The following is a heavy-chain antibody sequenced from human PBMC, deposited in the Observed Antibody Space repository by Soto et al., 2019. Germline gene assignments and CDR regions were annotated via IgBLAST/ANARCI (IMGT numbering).Heavy chain of an antibody. J-gene: IGHJ6*02. D-gene: IGHD3-3*01. CDR1: GFTFSSYG. CDR3: AGWESITIPGYGMDV. Sequence: GGSLRLSCAASGFTFSSYGMHWVRQAPGKGLEWVAVIWYDGSNKYYADSVKGRFTISRDNSKNTLYLQMNSLRAEDTAVYYCAGWESITIPGYGMDVWGQGTTVTVSS. CDR2: IWYDGSNK. V-gene: IGHV3-33*01.